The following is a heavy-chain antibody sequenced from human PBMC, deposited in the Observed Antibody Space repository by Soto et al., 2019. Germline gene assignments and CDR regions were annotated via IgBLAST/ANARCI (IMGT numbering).Heavy chain of an antibody. J-gene: IGHJ6*02. CDR2: IYPGDSDT. CDR3: ARRSRYAVGVYGMDV. CDR1: GYSFSSYW. V-gene: IGHV5-51*01. D-gene: IGHD2-2*01. Sequence: GESLKISCQCSGYSFSSYWIGWVRQMPGKGLEWMGIIYPGDSDTRYSPSFQGQVTISADKSISTAYLQWSSLKASDTALYYSARRSRYAVGVYGMDVWGQGTTVTVSS.